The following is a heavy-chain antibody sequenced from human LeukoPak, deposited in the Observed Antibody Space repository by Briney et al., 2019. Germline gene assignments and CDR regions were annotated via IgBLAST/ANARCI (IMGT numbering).Heavy chain of an antibody. J-gene: IGHJ4*02. Sequence: SETLSLTCTVSGGSIGSTNYYWGWIRQPPGKGLEWIGSMYYSGSTYYNPSLKSRVTISVDTSKNQFSLKLSSVTAADTAVYYCASDSSGYYSFDYWGQGTLVTVSS. CDR1: GGSIGSTNYY. D-gene: IGHD3-22*01. V-gene: IGHV4-39*01. CDR3: ASDSSGYYSFDY. CDR2: MYYSGST.